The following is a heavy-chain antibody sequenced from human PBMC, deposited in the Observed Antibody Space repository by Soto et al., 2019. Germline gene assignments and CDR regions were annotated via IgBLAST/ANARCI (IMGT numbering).Heavy chain of an antibody. CDR1: GFTFSSQT. D-gene: IGHD3-10*01. CDR2: VSSSGSYK. J-gene: IGHJ3*01. V-gene: IGHV3-21*01. Sequence: EVLLLESGGDLVQPGGSLRLSCAVSGFTFSSQTMNWVRQAPGKGLEWVSSVSSSGSYKYYADSVKGRFTISRDNAKNSLYLQMNSLRAEDTAVYFCASPRGLDDAFDFWGQGTMVTVSS. CDR3: ASPRGLDDAFDF.